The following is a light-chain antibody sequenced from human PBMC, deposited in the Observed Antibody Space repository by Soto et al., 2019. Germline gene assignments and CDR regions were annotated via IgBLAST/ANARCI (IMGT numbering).Light chain of an antibody. J-gene: IGLJ2*01. CDR2: EGN. V-gene: IGLV2-23*03. CDR1: NSDVGSHNL. Sequence: QSALTQPASVSGSPGQSITISCTGTNSDVGSHNLVSWYQQHPGKAPKLIIYEGNKRPSGVSNRFSGSKSGKTASLAISGLQAEDEADYYCCSYAGRNNFDFGGGTQLTVL. CDR3: CSYAGRNNFD.